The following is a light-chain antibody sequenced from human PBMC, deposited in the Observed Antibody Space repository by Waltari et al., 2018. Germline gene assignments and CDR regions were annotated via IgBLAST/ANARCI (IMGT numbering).Light chain of an antibody. Sequence: DVVMTQSPLSLPVTPGHPVSISCRSSQSLVHSAGNTDLNWFQQRPGQSPRRLIYTVSTRDSGVPYRFSGSGSGTDFTLKISRVEAEDVGVYYCMQGTHWPPITFGQGTRLEIK. CDR2: TVS. CDR1: QSLVHSAGNTD. J-gene: IGKJ5*01. V-gene: IGKV2-30*02. CDR3: MQGTHWPPIT.